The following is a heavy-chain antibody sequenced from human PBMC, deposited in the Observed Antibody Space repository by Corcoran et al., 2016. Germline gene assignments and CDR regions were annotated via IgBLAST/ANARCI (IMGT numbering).Heavy chain of an antibody. J-gene: IGHJ6*02. Sequence: QVQLVQSGAEVKKPGASVKVSCKASGYTFTGYYMHWVRQAPGQGLEWMGWINPNSGGTNYAQKFQGRVTMTRDTSISTAYMELSRLRSDDTAVYYFAREGAPDTAMVKIIYYGMDVWGQGTTVTVSS. V-gene: IGHV1-2*02. D-gene: IGHD5-18*01. CDR1: GYTFTGYY. CDR2: INPNSGGT. CDR3: AREGAPDTAMVKIIYYGMDV.